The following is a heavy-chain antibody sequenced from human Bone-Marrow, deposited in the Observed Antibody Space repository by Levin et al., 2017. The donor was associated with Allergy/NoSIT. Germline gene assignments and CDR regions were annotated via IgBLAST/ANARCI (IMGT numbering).Heavy chain of an antibody. CDR3: ARGGLDYGDHYIDY. CDR2: ISEDGKKK. V-gene: IGHV3-30*04. Sequence: QTGGSLRLSCAASELTFSDYAMHWIRQAPGKGLEWVAFISEDGKKKYHADSVNGRFTISRDNSRNTVYLQMDSLTSDDTAVYYCARGGLDYGDHYIDYWGQGTLVSVPS. D-gene: IGHD4-17*01. J-gene: IGHJ4*02. CDR1: ELTFSDYA.